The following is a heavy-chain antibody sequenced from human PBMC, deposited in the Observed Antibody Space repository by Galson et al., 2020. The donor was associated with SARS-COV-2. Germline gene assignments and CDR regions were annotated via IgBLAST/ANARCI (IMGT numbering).Heavy chain of an antibody. CDR1: SDFLSSTSYY. CDR3: ARKEATYDY. J-gene: IGHJ4*02. D-gene: IGHD5-12*01. CDR2: IYINGRS. Sequence: ASETLSLTCTVSSDFLSSTSYYWGWIRQPPGKGLEWIGSIYINGRSFYNPSLMGRVTISIDTSKNHFSLKLTSLTAADTAVYYCARKEATYDYWGRGILVTVSS. V-gene: IGHV4-39*02.